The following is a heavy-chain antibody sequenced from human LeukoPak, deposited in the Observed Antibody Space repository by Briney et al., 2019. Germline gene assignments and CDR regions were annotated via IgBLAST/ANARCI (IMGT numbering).Heavy chain of an antibody. CDR1: GYSISSGYY. D-gene: IGHD3-10*01. CDR3: VRDQWFGDQYYYGMDV. V-gene: IGHV4-38-2*02. Sequence: SETLSLTCAVSGYSISSGYYWGWIRQPPGKGLEWIGSIYHSGSTYYNPSLKSRVTISVDTSKNQFSLKLSSVTAADTAVYYCVRDQWFGDQYYYGMDVWGKGTTVTVSS. CDR2: IYHSGST. J-gene: IGHJ6*04.